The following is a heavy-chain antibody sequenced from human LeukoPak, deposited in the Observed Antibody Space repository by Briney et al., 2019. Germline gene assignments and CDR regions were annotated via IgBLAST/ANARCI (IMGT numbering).Heavy chain of an antibody. CDR1: GISFSTYA. CDR2: INTDESTI. J-gene: IGHJ4*02. Sequence: GGSLRLSCAASGISFSTYAMSWVRQAPGKGLVWVSRINTDESTINHADSVKGRFTISRDTAKNTLYLQMNSLRAEDTAVYYCARDGVGISGSYDFWGQGTLVTVSS. D-gene: IGHD6-19*01. CDR3: ARDGVGISGSYDF. V-gene: IGHV3-74*01.